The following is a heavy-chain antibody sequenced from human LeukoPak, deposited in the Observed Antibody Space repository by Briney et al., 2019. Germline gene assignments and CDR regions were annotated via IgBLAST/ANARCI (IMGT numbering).Heavy chain of an antibody. J-gene: IGHJ4*02. Sequence: GGSLRLSCAASGLTFDDYGMHWVRQAPGKXXXXXXVISYDGSNKYHVDSVKGRFTLSRDNSKNTLYLQMNSLRAEDTAVYYCAKDRLGSSSTFFDYWGQGTLVTVSS. CDR3: AKDRLGSSSTFFDY. CDR2: ISYDGSNK. CDR1: GLTFDDYG. D-gene: IGHD2-2*01. V-gene: IGHV3-30*18.